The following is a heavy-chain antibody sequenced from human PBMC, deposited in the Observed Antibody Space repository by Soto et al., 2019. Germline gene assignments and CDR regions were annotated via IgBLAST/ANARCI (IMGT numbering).Heavy chain of an antibody. V-gene: IGHV4-31*03. CDR1: GGSISSGGYY. CDR2: IYYSGST. D-gene: IGHD4-4*01. CDR3: ARGVRLKYYFDY. Sequence: QVQLQESGPGLVKPSQTLSLTCTVSGGSISSGGYYWSWIRQHPGKGLEWIGYIYYSGSTYYNPSLKSRVTIPVDTSKNQFAPKLSSVTAADTAVYYCARGVRLKYYFDYWGQGTLVTVSS. J-gene: IGHJ4*02.